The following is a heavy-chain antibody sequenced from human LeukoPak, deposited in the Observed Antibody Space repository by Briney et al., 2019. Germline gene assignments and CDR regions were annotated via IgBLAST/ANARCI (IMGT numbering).Heavy chain of an antibody. D-gene: IGHD5-24*01. J-gene: IGHJ5*02. CDR2: ISSSSSYI. Sequence: PGGSLRLSCAASGFTFSSYSMNWVRQAPGKGLEWVSSISSSSSYIYYADSVKGRFTISRDNAKNSLYLQMNSLRAEDTAVYYCARESYGYRGSWFDPWGQGTLVTVSS. CDR3: ARESYGYRGSWFDP. V-gene: IGHV3-21*01. CDR1: GFTFSSYS.